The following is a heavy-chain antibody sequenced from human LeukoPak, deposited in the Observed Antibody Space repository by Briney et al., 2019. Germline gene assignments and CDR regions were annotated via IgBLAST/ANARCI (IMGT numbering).Heavy chain of an antibody. Sequence: PGGSLRLSCAASGFTFSSYAMHWVRQAPGKGLEYVSGISSNGGSTYYANFVKGRFTISRDNSKNTLYLQMGSLRAEDTAVYYCARSPALRWPSPHDYWGQGTLVTVSS. CDR2: ISSNGGST. D-gene: IGHD4-23*01. V-gene: IGHV3-64*01. CDR3: ARSPALRWPSPHDY. CDR1: GFTFSSYA. J-gene: IGHJ4*02.